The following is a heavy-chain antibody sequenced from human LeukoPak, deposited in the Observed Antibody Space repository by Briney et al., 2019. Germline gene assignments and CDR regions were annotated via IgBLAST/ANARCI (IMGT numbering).Heavy chain of an antibody. CDR2: IFYTGSA. J-gene: IGHJ3*02. CDR3: ARRGGYYYDSSSYWSTINDAFDI. V-gene: IGHV4-59*08. Sequence: SETLSLTCTVSGGSISSRYWSWIRQPPGKGLEWVGYIFYTGSANYNPSLKNRATTSVDTSKNQFSLKLSSVTAADTAVYYCARRGGYYYDSSSYWSTINDAFDIWGQGTMVTASS. CDR1: GGSISSRY. D-gene: IGHD3-22*01.